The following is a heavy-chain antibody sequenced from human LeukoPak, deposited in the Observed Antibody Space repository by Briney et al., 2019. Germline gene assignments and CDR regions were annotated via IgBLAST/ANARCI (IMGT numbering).Heavy chain of an antibody. V-gene: IGHV1-69*13. CDR3: ARSTYYYDSSGHYYFDY. CDR2: IIPIFGTA. D-gene: IGHD3-22*01. CDR1: GDTFSSYA. Sequence: GASVKVSCKASGDTFSSYAISWVRQAPGQGLEWMGGIIPIFGTANYAQKFQGRVTITADESTSTAYMELSSLRSEDTAVYYCARSTYYYDSSGHYYFDYWGQGTLVTVSS. J-gene: IGHJ4*02.